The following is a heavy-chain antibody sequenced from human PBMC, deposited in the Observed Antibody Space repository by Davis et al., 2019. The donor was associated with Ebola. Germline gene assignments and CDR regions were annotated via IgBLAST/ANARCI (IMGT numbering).Heavy chain of an antibody. CDR3: ARDWGMVRSAGWFDP. J-gene: IGHJ5*02. CDR1: GYTFTSYG. CDR2: ISAYNGNT. D-gene: IGHD3-10*01. V-gene: IGHV1-18*01. Sequence: ASVKVSCKASGYTFTSYGISWVRQAPGQGLEWMGWISAYNGNTNYAQKLQGRVTMTTETSTSTAYMELRSLRSDDTAVYYCARDWGMVRSAGWFDPWGQGTLVTVSS.